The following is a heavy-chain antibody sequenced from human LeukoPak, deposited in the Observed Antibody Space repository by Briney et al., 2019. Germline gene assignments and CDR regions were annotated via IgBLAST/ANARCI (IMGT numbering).Heavy chain of an antibody. CDR3: ARDWSYIALDV. CDR1: GFTFQSHG. V-gene: IGHV3-20*04. D-gene: IGHD3-10*01. CDR2: TNWNGGTT. Sequence: PGGSLRLSCVFSGFTFQSHGMSWVRQAPGKGPEWVSGTNWNGGTTSYADSVKGRFAISRDNARRTLYLQMNSLRAEDTALYYCARDWSYIALDVWGQGTMVTVSS. J-gene: IGHJ3*01.